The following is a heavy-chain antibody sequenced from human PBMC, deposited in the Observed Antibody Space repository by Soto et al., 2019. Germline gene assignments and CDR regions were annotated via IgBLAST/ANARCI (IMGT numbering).Heavy chain of an antibody. CDR3: AREGDIVVVPAAIRGAWFDP. Sequence: SETLSLTCTVSGGSISSGGYYWSWIRQHPGKGLEWIGYIYYSGSTYYNPSLKSRVTISVDTSKNQFSLKLSSVTAADTAVYYCAREGDIVVVPAAIRGAWFDPWGQGTLVTVSS. D-gene: IGHD2-2*02. CDR1: GGSISSGGYY. V-gene: IGHV4-31*03. CDR2: IYYSGST. J-gene: IGHJ5*02.